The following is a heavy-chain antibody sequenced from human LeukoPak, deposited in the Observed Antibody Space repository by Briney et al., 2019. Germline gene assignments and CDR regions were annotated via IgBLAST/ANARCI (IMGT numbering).Heavy chain of an antibody. CDR1: GYTFTSHG. Sequence: ASVKVSCKASGYTFTSHGISWVRQAPGQGLEWMGWSSTHNSDTKYARKFQGRVTMTTDTSTNTAYMELRDLRSDDTAVYYCARESNWAYYFDYWGQGTLV. CDR3: ARESNWAYYFDY. J-gene: IGHJ4*02. D-gene: IGHD1-1*01. V-gene: IGHV1-18*01. CDR2: SSTHNSDT.